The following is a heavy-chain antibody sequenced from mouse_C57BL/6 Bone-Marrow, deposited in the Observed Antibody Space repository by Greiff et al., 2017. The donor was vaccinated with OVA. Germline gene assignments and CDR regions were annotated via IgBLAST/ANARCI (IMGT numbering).Heavy chain of an antibody. CDR1: GYTFTSYW. V-gene: IGHV1-64*01. CDR2: IHPNSGST. Sequence: VQLKQPGAELVKPGASVKLSCKASGYTFTSYWMHWVKQRPGQGLEWIGMIHPNSGSTNYNEKFKSKATLTVDKSSSTAYMQLSSLTSEDSAVYYCARHLRRYFDVWGTGTTVTVSS. CDR3: ARHLRRYFDV. J-gene: IGHJ1*03.